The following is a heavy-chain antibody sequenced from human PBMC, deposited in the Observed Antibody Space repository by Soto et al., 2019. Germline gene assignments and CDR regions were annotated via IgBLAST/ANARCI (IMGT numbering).Heavy chain of an antibody. Sequence: EVQLVQSGGGLVQPGGSLRLSCAASGFTVTSNFMSWVRQAPGKGLEWVSSISSSSSYIYQPDSLKGRFTISRDNAKNSVFLQMSSLRAEDTAVYYCARDLGEVYATWGQGTLVTVSS. V-gene: IGHV3-21*01. D-gene: IGHD2-8*01. CDR2: ISSSSSYI. J-gene: IGHJ5*02. CDR1: GFTVTSNF. CDR3: ARDLGEVYAT.